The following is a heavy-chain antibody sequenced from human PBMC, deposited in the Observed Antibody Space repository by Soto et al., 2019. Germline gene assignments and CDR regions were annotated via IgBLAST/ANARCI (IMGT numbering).Heavy chain of an antibody. CDR3: ARHIVHSSGHNDY. V-gene: IGHV4-39*01. CDR1: GGSISSSSYY. J-gene: IGHJ4*02. Sequence: QLQLQESGPGLVKPSETLSLTCTVSGGSISSSSYYWGWIRQPPGKGLEWIGSIYYSGSTYYNPSLKGRVTISVDTSMNQFSLKLSSVTAADTAVYYCARHIVHSSGHNDYWGQRTLVTVSS. D-gene: IGHD3-22*01. CDR2: IYYSGST.